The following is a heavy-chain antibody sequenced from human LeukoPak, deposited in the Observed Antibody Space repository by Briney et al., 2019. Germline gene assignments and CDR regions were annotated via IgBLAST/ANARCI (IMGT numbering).Heavy chain of an antibody. CDR1: GFTFSSYW. CDR3: ARDGLYSIDDAFEI. D-gene: IGHD6-13*01. V-gene: IGHV3-7*01. CDR2: IKQDGSEK. J-gene: IGHJ3*02. Sequence: GGSLRLSCAASGFTFSSYWMSWVRQAPGKGLEWVANIKQDGSEKYYVDSVKGRFTISRDNAKNSLFLQMNSLRAEDTAVYYCARDGLYSIDDAFEIWGQGKMVTVSS.